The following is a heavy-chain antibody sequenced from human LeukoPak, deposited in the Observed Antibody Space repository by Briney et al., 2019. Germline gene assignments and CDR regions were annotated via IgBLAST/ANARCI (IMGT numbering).Heavy chain of an antibody. CDR3: ARSHITIFGVVIPDAFDI. CDR1: VLTVSSNY. J-gene: IGHJ3*02. V-gene: IGHV3-53*01. D-gene: IGHD3-3*01. Sequence: GGSLRLSCAAAVLTVSSNYLSWVRQAPGKGLEWVSVIYSGGSTYYADSVKGRFTISRDNSKNTLYLQMNSLRAEDTAVYYCARSHITIFGVVIPDAFDIWGQGTMVTVSS. CDR2: IYSGGST.